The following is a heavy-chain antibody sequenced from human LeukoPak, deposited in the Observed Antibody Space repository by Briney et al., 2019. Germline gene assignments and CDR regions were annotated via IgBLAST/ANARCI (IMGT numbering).Heavy chain of an antibody. CDR2: INPNSGGT. CDR1: GYTFTGYY. V-gene: IGHV1-2*02. D-gene: IGHD3-22*01. CDR3: ARVHSSGYYSRGVFDY. Sequence: ASVKVSCKASGYTFTGYYMHWVRQAPGQGLEWMGWINPNSGGTNYAQKFQGRVTMTRDTSISTAYMELSRLRSDDTAVYYCARVHSSGYYSRGVFDYWGREPWSPSPQ. J-gene: IGHJ4*02.